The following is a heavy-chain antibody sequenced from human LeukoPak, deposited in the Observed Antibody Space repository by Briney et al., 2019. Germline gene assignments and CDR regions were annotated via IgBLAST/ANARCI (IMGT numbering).Heavy chain of an antibody. Sequence: SVKVSCKASGYTFTSYYMHWVRQAPGQGLEWMGGIIPIFGTANYAQKFQGRVTITADESTSTAYMELSSLRSEDTAVYYCARIPGSSGWPQWGQGTLVTVSS. D-gene: IGHD6-19*01. CDR1: GYTFTSYY. V-gene: IGHV1-69*13. CDR3: ARIPGSSGWPQ. CDR2: IIPIFGTA. J-gene: IGHJ4*02.